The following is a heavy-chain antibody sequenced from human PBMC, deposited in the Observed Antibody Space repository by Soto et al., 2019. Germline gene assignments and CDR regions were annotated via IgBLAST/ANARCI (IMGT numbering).Heavy chain of an antibody. CDR3: ASSGSRGIGAFDI. D-gene: IGHD3-22*01. CDR1: GGSISSGGYS. V-gene: IGHV4-30-2*01. Sequence: QLQLQESGSGLVKASQTLSLTCAVSGGSISSGGYSWSWIRQPPGKGLEWIGYIYHGSTYYNPSLKSRVTISIDRSKNQFSLKLSSVTAADTAGYYCASSGSRGIGAFDIWGQGTMVTVSS. J-gene: IGHJ3*02. CDR2: IYHGST.